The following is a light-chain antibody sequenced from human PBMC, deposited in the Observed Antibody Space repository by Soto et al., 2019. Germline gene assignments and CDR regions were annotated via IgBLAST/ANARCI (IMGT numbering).Light chain of an antibody. Sequence: QSVLTQPPSVSGAPGQRVTISCTGSSSNIGAGYDVHWYQQLPGTAPKLLISDNTNRPSGVPDRFSASKSGTSASLAITGLQAEDEADYYCQSYDSILDGFWVFGGGTKLTVL. V-gene: IGLV1-40*01. J-gene: IGLJ3*02. CDR3: QSYDSILDGFWV. CDR1: SSNIGAGYD. CDR2: DNT.